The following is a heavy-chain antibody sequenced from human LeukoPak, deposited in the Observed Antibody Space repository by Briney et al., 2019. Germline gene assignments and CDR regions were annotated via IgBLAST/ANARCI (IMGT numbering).Heavy chain of an antibody. CDR2: INSDGINT. D-gene: IGHD4-17*01. CDR1: GFTFSNYW. CDR3: AKDLTTVTTKGDY. J-gene: IGHJ4*02. Sequence: GGSLRLSCAASGFTFSNYWMHWVRQAPGKGLVWVSRINSDGINTSYADSVKGRFTISRDNAKNTLNLQMNSLRAEDTAAYYCAKDLTTVTTKGDYWGQGTLVTVSS. V-gene: IGHV3-74*01.